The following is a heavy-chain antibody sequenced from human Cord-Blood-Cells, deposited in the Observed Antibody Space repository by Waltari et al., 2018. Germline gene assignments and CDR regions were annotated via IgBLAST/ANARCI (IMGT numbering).Heavy chain of an antibody. V-gene: IGHV1-69*06. Sequence: QVQLVQSGAEVKKPGSSVKVSCTASGGTFSSYAISWVRQAPGQGLGWMGGIIPIFGTANYAQKFQGRVTITADKSTSTAYMELSSLRSEDTAVYYCARDAGPLAAAALDYWGQGTLVTVSS. CDR1: GGTFSSYA. CDR2: IIPIFGTA. J-gene: IGHJ4*02. CDR3: ARDAGPLAAAALDY. D-gene: IGHD6-13*01.